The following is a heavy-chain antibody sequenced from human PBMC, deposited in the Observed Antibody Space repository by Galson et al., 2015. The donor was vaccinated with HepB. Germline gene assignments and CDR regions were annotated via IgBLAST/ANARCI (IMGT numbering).Heavy chain of an antibody. CDR3: ARHREQWLIQDWYFDL. D-gene: IGHD6-19*01. Sequence: QSGAEVKKPGESLRISCKGSGYSFTSYWINWVRQMPGKGLEWMGTIAPTDSYTKYSPSFQGHVTISVDKSISTAYLQWSSLKASDTAMYYCARHREQWLIQDWYFDLWGRGTLVTVPS. V-gene: IGHV5-10-1*01. CDR2: IAPTDSYT. J-gene: IGHJ2*01. CDR1: GYSFTSYW.